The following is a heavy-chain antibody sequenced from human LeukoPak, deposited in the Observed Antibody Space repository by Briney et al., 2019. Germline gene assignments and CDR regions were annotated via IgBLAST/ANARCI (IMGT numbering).Heavy chain of an antibody. CDR2: ISSSGSTI. V-gene: IGHV3-11*04. CDR1: GFTFSDYY. CDR3: ARETYSYYYYMDV. Sequence: GGSLRLSCAASGFTFSDYYMSWIRQTPGKGLEWVSYISSSGSTIYYADSVKGRFTISRDNAKNSLYLQMNSLRAEDTAVYYCARETYSYYYYMDVWGKGTTVTASS. D-gene: IGHD2-21*01. J-gene: IGHJ6*03.